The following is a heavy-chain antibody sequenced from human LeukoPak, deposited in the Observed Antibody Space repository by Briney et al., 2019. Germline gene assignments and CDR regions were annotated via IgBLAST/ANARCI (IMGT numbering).Heavy chain of an antibody. CDR2: FNPNSGGT. CDR1: GYTFSSYY. J-gene: IGHJ4*02. Sequence: ASVKVSCKASGYTFSSYYMHWVRQAPGQGLEWMGWFNPNSGGTNYAQKFQGRVTMTRDTSISTAYMELSRLRSDDTAVYYCASPRGYSYGYFHWGQGTLVTVSS. CDR3: ASPRGYSYGYFH. D-gene: IGHD5-18*01. V-gene: IGHV1-2*02.